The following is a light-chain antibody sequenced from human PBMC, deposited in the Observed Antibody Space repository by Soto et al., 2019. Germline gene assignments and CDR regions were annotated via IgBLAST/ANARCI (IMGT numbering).Light chain of an antibody. CDR2: DDS. J-gene: IGLJ3*02. V-gene: IGLV3-21*02. Sequence: SYELTQPPSVSVAPGQTATITCGGDNIGDHSVHWYQQQPGQAPVLVVSDDSDRPSGIPERISGSNSGYTATLTISRVEAGDEADYHCQVWDSTTEHWVFGGGTKLTV. CDR3: QVWDSTTEHWV. CDR1: NIGDHS.